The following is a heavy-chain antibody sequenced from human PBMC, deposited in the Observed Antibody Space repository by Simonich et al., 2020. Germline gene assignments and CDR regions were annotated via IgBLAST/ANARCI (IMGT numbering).Heavy chain of an antibody. Sequence: QVQLQESGPGLVKPSETLSLTCAVSGYSISSGYYWGWLRQPQGKGREWIGGIYHSGRPYNNPSLKSRVTISVDTSKNQFSLKLSSVTAADMAVYYCARLAPGYSGSYPEYFQHWGQGTLVTVSS. D-gene: IGHD1-26*01. CDR3: ARLAPGYSGSYPEYFQH. CDR1: GYSISSGYY. CDR2: IYHSGRP. V-gene: IGHV4-38-2*01. J-gene: IGHJ1*01.